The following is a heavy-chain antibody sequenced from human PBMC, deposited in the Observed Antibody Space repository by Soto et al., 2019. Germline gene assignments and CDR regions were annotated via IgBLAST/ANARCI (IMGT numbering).Heavy chain of an antibody. CDR1: GLSLNTSGVG. D-gene: IGHD4-4*01. V-gene: IGHV2-5*01. CDR3: ARRPPYTNYLDY. CDR2: IYWSDEK. J-gene: IGHJ4*02. Sequence: QITLKESGPALVKPTQTLTLTCTISGLSLNTSGVGVGWIRQPPGKALEWLALIYWSDEKRYSPSLKTRLTITKDTSTNQVVLTMTNMDPVDTATYYCARRPPYTNYLDYWGQGTLVTVSS.